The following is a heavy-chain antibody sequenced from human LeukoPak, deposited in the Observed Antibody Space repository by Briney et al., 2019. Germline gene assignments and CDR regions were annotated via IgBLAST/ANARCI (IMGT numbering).Heavy chain of an antibody. CDR3: TRDSGTYNWFDP. CDR1: GFTFSGSA. V-gene: IGHV3-73*01. CDR2: IDKKDKGYATAT. Sequence: QPGGSLRLSCAAPGFTFSGSAIHCVRQSSGKGLEWVGQIDKKDKGYATATAYAASVKGRFTISRDDSINTAYLQMKSLKTEDTALYYCTRDSGTYNWFDPWGQGTLVTVSS. J-gene: IGHJ5*02. D-gene: IGHD1-26*01.